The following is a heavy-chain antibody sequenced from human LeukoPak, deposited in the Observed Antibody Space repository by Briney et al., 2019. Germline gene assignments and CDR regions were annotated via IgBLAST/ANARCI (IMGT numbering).Heavy chain of an antibody. V-gene: IGHV3-23*01. D-gene: IGHD5-18*01. CDR3: ARAVANYGYVFDF. Sequence: PGGTLRLSCAASGFTFSSYGMNWVRQAPGKGLEWVSAISGSGGSTYYADSVKGRFTISRDNSKNTLYLQMNSLRAEDTAVYYCARAVANYGYVFDFWGQGTLVTVSS. CDR1: GFTFSSYG. J-gene: IGHJ4*02. CDR2: ISGSGGST.